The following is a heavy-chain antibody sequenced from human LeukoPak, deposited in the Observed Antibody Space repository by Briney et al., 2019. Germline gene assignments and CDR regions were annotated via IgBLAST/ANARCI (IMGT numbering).Heavy chain of an antibody. D-gene: IGHD3-10*01. Sequence: GESLQISCKGSGYSFPSYWIGWVRQLPGKGLEWMGIIYPGDSDTRYSPSFQGQVTISADKSISTAYLQWSSLKASDTAMYYCARLNPFGELLYGDFDYWGQGTLVTVSS. CDR1: GYSFPSYW. CDR2: IYPGDSDT. J-gene: IGHJ4*02. CDR3: ARLNPFGELLYGDFDY. V-gene: IGHV5-51*01.